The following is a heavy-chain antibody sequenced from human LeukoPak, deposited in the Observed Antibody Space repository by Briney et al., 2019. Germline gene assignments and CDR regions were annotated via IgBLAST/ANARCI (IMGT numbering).Heavy chain of an antibody. J-gene: IGHJ3*02. D-gene: IGHD6-13*01. Sequence: GGSLRLSCAASGFTFDDYAMHWVRQAPGKGLEWVSGISWNSGSIGYAGSVKGRFTISRDNSKNTLYLQMNSLRAEDTAVYYCAKGIAAAGSPLDTFDIWGQGTMVTVSS. CDR1: GFTFDDYA. CDR2: ISWNSGSI. CDR3: AKGIAAAGSPLDTFDI. V-gene: IGHV3-9*01.